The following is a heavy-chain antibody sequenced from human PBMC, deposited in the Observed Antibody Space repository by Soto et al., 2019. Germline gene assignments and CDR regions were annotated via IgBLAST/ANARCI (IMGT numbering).Heavy chain of an antibody. D-gene: IGHD3-22*01. CDR3: AKDYYDSSGSPTPNFDY. CDR2: ISGSGGTT. CDR1: GFTFSSHA. J-gene: IGHJ4*02. Sequence: GGSLRLSCAASGFTFSSHAMSWVRQAPGKGLEWVSTISGSGGTTYYAGSVKGRFTISRDNSKNTLYLQMNSLRAEDTAVYYCAKDYYDSSGSPTPNFDYWGQGTLVTVSS. V-gene: IGHV3-23*01.